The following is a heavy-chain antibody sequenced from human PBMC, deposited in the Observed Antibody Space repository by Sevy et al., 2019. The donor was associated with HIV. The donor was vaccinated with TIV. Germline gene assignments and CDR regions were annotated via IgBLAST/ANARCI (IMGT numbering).Heavy chain of an antibody. J-gene: IGHJ4*02. CDR3: VKEGGGGGGDH. CDR2: IQYDGSNK. D-gene: IGHD3-16*01. V-gene: IGHV3-30*02. CDR1: GFSFSSYG. Sequence: GGSLRLSCAASGFSFSSYGMHWVRQAPGKGLEWMSYIQYDGSNKDYADSVKGRFTISRDNSKNTLYLQMNSLSVEDRAVFYCVKEGGGGGGDHWGQGTLVTVSS.